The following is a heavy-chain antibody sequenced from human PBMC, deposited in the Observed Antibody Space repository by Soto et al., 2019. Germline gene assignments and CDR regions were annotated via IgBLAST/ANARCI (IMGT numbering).Heavy chain of an antibody. CDR2: ISPFNGNT. J-gene: IGHJ3*01. Sequence: QLHLVQYGAEVKKPGASVKVSCKTSGYIFTSYGSNWVRQAPAQGLEWMGWISPFNGNTKFAQKLQGRVNMTTDTSTSTAYIELRSLRRDDTAMYFCARDFWSLLLVLGSPRPGGSCTKGCGFDRWGHGTRVAVSS. D-gene: IGHD3-3*01. CDR1: GYIFTSYG. V-gene: IGHV1-18*01. CDR3: ARDFWSLLLVLGSPRPGGSCTKGCGFDR.